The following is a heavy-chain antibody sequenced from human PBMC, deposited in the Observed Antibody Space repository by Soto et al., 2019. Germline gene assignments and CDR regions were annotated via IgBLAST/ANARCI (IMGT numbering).Heavy chain of an antibody. D-gene: IGHD6-13*01. J-gene: IGHJ4*02. CDR1: GGSISSSNW. Sequence: PSETLSLTCAVSGGSISSSNWWSWVRQPPGKGLGWIGEIYHSGSTNYNPSLKSRVTISVDKSKNQFSLKLSSVTAADTAVYYCARGRSIAAAGTRFDYWGQGTLVTVSS. CDR2: IYHSGST. V-gene: IGHV4-4*02. CDR3: ARGRSIAAAGTRFDY.